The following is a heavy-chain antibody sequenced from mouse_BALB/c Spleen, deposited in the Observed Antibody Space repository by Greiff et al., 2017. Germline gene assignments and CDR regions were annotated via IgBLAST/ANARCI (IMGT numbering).Heavy chain of an antibody. J-gene: IGHJ4*01. V-gene: IGHV1S81*02. CDR1: GYTFTSYW. Sequence: QVQLQQPGAELVKPGASVKLSCKASGYTFTSYWMHWVKQRPGQGLEWIGEINPSNGRTNYNEKFKSKATLTVDKSSSTAYMQLSSLTSEDSAVYYCASGNYGAMDYWGQGTSVTVSS. CDR3: ASGNYGAMDY. CDR2: INPSNGRT. D-gene: IGHD2-1*01.